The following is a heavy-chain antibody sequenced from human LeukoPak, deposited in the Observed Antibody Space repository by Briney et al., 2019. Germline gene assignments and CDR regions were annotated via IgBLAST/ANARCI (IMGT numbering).Heavy chain of an antibody. V-gene: IGHV3-9*01. CDR2: ISWNSGSI. Sequence: PGGSLRLSCAASGFTFDDYAMHWVRQAPGKGLEWVSGISWNSGSIGYADSVKGRFTISRDNAKNSLYLQMNSLRAEDTALYYCAKDHDDQLLGPYYGIDVWGQGTTVTVSS. CDR1: GFTFDDYA. D-gene: IGHD2-2*01. CDR3: AKDHDDQLLGPYYGIDV. J-gene: IGHJ6*02.